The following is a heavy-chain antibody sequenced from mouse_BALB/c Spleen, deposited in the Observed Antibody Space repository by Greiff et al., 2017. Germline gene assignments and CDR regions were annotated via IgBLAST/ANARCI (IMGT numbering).Heavy chain of an antibody. CDR3: ARGSTMITPWFAY. V-gene: IGHV5-6-5*01. Sequence: EVKVEESGGGLVKPGGSLKLSCAASGFTFSSYAMSWVRQTPEKRLEWVASISSGGSTYYPDSVKGRFTISRANARNILYLQMSSLRSEDTAMYYCARGSTMITPWFAYWGQGTLVTVSA. D-gene: IGHD2-4*01. J-gene: IGHJ3*01. CDR2: ISSGGST. CDR1: GFTFSSYA.